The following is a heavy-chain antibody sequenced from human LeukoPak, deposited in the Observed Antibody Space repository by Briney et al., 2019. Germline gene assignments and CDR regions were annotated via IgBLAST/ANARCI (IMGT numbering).Heavy chain of an antibody. CDR2: ISYDGDNE. J-gene: IGHJ6*02. CDR3: ARVRGGRSWYYYGMDV. CDR1: GFTFSNFA. V-gene: IGHV3-30-3*01. Sequence: GGSLRLSCAASGFTFSNFAMHWVRQAPGKGLEWVAVISYDGDNEYYADSVKGQFTISRDNSKDRLYLQMNSLRPEDTTMYYCARVRGGRSWYYYGMDVWGRGTTVTVSS. D-gene: IGHD3-16*01.